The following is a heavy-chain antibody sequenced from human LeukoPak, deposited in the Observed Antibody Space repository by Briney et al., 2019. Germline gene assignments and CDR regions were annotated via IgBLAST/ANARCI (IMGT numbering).Heavy chain of an antibody. J-gene: IGHJ3*02. D-gene: IGHD3-3*01. CDR1: GYTFTGYY. CDR2: INPNSGGT. CDR3: ARPLSYDFRSGIYAFDI. Sequence: ASVKVSCKASGYTFTGYYMHWVRQAPGQGLEWMGWINPNSGGTNYAQKFQGRVTMTRDTSISTAYMELSRLRSDDTAVYYCARPLSYDFRSGIYAFDIWGQGTMVTVSS. V-gene: IGHV1-2*02.